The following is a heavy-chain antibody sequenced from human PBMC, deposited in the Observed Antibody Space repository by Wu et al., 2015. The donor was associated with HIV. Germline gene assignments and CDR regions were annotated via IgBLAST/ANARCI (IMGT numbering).Heavy chain of an antibody. CDR2: SDPEDGET. D-gene: IGHD3-10*01. Sequence: HDQLVQSGAEVKKPGASVKVSCKVSGYTLSKLSVHWVRQAPGKGLEWMGGSDPEDGETVYAQKFQGRVTMTRDTSISTAYMELSGLTSGDTALFYCSTFHHTQHYWGPGTLVVVSS. V-gene: IGHV1-24*01. CDR1: GYTLSKLS. J-gene: IGHJ4*02. CDR3: STFHHTQHY.